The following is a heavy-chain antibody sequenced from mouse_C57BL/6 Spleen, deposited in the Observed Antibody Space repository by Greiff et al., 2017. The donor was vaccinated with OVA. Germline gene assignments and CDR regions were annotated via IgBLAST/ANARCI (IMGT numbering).Heavy chain of an antibody. Sequence: EVKLLESGPGLVKPSQSLSLTCSVTGYSITSGYYWNWIRQFPGNKLEWMGYISYDGSNNYNPSLKNRISITRDTSKNQFFLKLNSVTTEDTATYYCAIEDSNYLYYFDYWGQGTTLTVSS. D-gene: IGHD2-5*01. CDR1: GYSITSGYY. CDR3: AIEDSNYLYYFDY. V-gene: IGHV3-6*01. CDR2: ISYDGSN. J-gene: IGHJ2*01.